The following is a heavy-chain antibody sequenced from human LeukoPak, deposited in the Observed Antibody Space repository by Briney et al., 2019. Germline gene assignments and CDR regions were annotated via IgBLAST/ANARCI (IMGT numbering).Heavy chain of an antibody. CDR2: IYYRGST. CDR1: GGSISSYY. V-gene: IGHV4-59*08. Sequence: PSETLSLTCTVSGGSISSYYWSWIRQSPGKGLEWVGCIYYRGSTTYDPSLKSRVTISVDTSKNQFSLKLSSVSAADTAVYYCARQSGSSERYSSDYWGQGTLVTVSS. D-gene: IGHD6-13*01. CDR3: ARQSGSSERYSSDY. J-gene: IGHJ4*02.